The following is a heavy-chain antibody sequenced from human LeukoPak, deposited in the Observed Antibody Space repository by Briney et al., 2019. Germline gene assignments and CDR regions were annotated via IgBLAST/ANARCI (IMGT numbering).Heavy chain of an antibody. CDR3: ARGTEMATILSAHYFDY. J-gene: IGHJ4*02. CDR1: GGSISSGAYY. D-gene: IGHD5-24*01. V-gene: IGHV4-31*03. Sequence: SQTLSLTCTVSGGSISSGAYYWSWIRQHPGKGLECIGYIYYSGSTYYNPSLKSRVTISVDTSKNQFSLKLSSVTAADTAVYYCARGTEMATILSAHYFDYWGQGTLVTVSS. CDR2: IYYSGST.